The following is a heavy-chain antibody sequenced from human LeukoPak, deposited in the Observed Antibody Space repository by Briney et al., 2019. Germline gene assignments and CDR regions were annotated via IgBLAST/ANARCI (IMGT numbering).Heavy chain of an antibody. D-gene: IGHD3-16*01. CDR2: IYYSGST. CDR1: GDSISSCY. CDR3: ARDRSLGIIDY. J-gene: IGHJ4*02. Sequence: SETLSLTCIVSGDSISSCYWSWIRQPPGKGLEWIGYIYYSGSTNYNPSLKSRVTISVDASKNHFSLKLSSVTAADTAVYYCARDRSLGIIDYWGQGTLVTVSS. V-gene: IGHV4-59*01.